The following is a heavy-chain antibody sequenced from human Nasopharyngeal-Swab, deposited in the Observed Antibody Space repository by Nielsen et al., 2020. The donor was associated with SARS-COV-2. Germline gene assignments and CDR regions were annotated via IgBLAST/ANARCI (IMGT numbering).Heavy chain of an antibody. CDR3: ARDNSRGGSYAGVYYFDY. CDR1: GFTFSSYA. D-gene: IGHD1-26*01. V-gene: IGHV3-30-3*01. J-gene: IGHJ4*02. Sequence: GESLKISCAASGFTFSSYAMSWVRQAPGKGLEWVAVISYDGSNKYCADSVKGRFTISRDNSKNTLYLQMNSLRAEDTAVYYCARDNSRGGSYAGVYYFDYWGQGTLVTVSS. CDR2: ISYDGSNK.